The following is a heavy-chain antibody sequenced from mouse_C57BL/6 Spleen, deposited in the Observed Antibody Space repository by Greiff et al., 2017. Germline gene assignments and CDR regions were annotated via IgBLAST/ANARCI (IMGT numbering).Heavy chain of an antibody. Sequence: EVKLVESGGDLVKPGGSLKLSCAASGFTFSSYGMSWVRQTPDKRLEWVATISSGGSYTSYPDSVKGRFTISRDNAKNTPYLQMSSLKSEDTAMYCCAKHGLRYWYFDVWGTGTTVTVSS. CDR1: GFTFSSYG. CDR2: ISSGGSYT. V-gene: IGHV5-6*01. J-gene: IGHJ1*03. CDR3: AKHGLRYWYFDV. D-gene: IGHD1-1*01.